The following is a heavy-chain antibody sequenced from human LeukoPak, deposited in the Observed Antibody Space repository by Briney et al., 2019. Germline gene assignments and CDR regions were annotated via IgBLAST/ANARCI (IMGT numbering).Heavy chain of an antibody. CDR3: ARERMGATWEAFDI. Sequence: SETLSLTCAVSGYSITSGYYWGWIRQPPGKGLEWIGSIYHSGSTYYNPSLKSRVTMSIDTSKNQFSLKLSSVTAADTAVYYCARERMGATWEAFDIWGQGTMVTVSS. J-gene: IGHJ3*02. D-gene: IGHD1-26*01. V-gene: IGHV4-38-2*02. CDR2: IYHSGST. CDR1: GYSITSGYY.